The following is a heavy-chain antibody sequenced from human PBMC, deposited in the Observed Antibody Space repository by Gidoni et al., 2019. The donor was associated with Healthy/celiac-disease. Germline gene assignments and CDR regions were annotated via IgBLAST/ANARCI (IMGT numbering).Heavy chain of an antibody. CDR1: GFTFSSYS. Sequence: EVQLVESGGGLVQPGGSLRLSFAASGFTFSSYSMNWVRPAPGKGLEWVSYISRSSSTIYYADSVKGRFTISRDNAKNSLYLQMNSLRDEDTAVYYCARDRPPYYYDSSGYYLSYGMDVWGQGTTITVSS. CDR2: ISRSSSTI. V-gene: IGHV3-48*02. CDR3: ARDRPPYYYDSSGYYLSYGMDV. J-gene: IGHJ6*02. D-gene: IGHD3-22*01.